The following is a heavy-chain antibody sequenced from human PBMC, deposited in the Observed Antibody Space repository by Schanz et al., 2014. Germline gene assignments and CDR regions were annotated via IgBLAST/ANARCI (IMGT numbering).Heavy chain of an antibody. CDR1: GFTFSDYY. D-gene: IGHD3-10*01. CDR2: ISTSGSTI. CDR3: ARGPDYGSGSYSSY. J-gene: IGHJ4*02. V-gene: IGHV3-11*01. Sequence: QVHLVESGGSLVQPGGSLRLSCAASGFTFSDYYMTWIRQPPGKGLEWLAFISTSGSTIYYAESVKGRFTISRDNAKNSMYLQMNSLRAEDTAVYYCARGPDYGSGSYSSYWGQGTLVTVSS.